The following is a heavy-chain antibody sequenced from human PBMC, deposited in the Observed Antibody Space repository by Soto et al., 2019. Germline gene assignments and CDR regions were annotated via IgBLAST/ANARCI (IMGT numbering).Heavy chain of an antibody. Sequence: ASVKVSCKASGYTFTNSDINWVRQAPGQGLEWMGWMNPDSGHAAYAQKFQGRVTLTTSTSTSTEYMELRSLGSEDTAVYYCARGGGWIQLWQRSLWGMDVWGQGTTVTVSS. CDR2: MNPDSGHA. CDR1: GYTFTNSD. D-gene: IGHD5-18*01. CDR3: ARGGGWIQLWQRSLWGMDV. J-gene: IGHJ6*02. V-gene: IGHV1-8*01.